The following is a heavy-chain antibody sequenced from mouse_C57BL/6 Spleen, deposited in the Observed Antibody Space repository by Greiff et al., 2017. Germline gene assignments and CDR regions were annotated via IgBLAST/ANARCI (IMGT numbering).Heavy chain of an antibody. D-gene: IGHD2-3*01. CDR1: GYTFTDYN. V-gene: IGHV1-18*01. Sequence: EVQLQQSGPELVKPGASVKIPCKASGYTFTDYNMDWVKQSHGKSLEWIGDINPNNGGTIYNQKFKGKATLTVDQSSSTAHMELRSLTSEDTAVYYCARRIYEAMDYWGQGTSVTVSS. CDR2: INPNNGGT. CDR3: ARRIYEAMDY. J-gene: IGHJ4*01.